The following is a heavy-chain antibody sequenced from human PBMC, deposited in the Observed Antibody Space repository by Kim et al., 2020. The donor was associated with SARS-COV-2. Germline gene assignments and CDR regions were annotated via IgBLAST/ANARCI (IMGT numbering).Heavy chain of an antibody. Sequence: GGSLRLSCAASGFTFSSYWMHWVRQAPGKGLVWVSRINSDGSSTSYADSVKGRFTISRDNAKNTLYLQMNSLRAEDTAVYYCARAGPYSSGWYHYYYGMDVWGQGTTVTVSS. CDR2: INSDGSST. V-gene: IGHV3-74*01. CDR3: ARAGPYSSGWYHYYYGMDV. CDR1: GFTFSSYW. J-gene: IGHJ6*02. D-gene: IGHD6-19*01.